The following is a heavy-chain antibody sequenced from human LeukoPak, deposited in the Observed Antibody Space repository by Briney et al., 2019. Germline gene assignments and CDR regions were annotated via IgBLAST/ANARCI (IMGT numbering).Heavy chain of an antibody. D-gene: IGHD3-10*01. CDR3: TTDPIWFGGFPDAFDI. V-gene: IGHV3-15*01. CDR2: IKSKTDGGTT. CDR1: GFTFSNAW. Sequence: GGSLRLSCAASGFTFSNAWMSWVRQAPGKGLEWVGRIKSKTDGGTTDYAAPVKGRFTISRDDSKNTLYLQMNSLKTEDTAVYYCTTDPIWFGGFPDAFDIWGQGTMVTVSS. J-gene: IGHJ3*02.